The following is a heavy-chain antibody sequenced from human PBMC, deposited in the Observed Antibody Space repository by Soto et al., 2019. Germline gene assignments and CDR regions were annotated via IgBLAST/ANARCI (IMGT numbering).Heavy chain of an antibody. J-gene: IGHJ4*01. Sequence: GGSLRLSCAVAGYTVGNHWMHWVRQAPGKGLEWVSRMNSDGGIINYVDSVKGRFIVSRDNARNTLYLQMNSLRVEDTAVYYCATAEVDYWGPGTLVTVSS. V-gene: IGHV3-74*01. CDR3: ATAEVDY. CDR2: MNSDGGII. CDR1: GYTVGNHW.